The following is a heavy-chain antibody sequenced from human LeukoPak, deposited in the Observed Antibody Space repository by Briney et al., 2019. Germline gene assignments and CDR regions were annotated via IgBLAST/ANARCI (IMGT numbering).Heavy chain of an antibody. J-gene: IGHJ4*02. D-gene: IGHD3-22*01. CDR2: ISSNGGST. V-gene: IGHV3-64D*06. Sequence: GGSLRLSCAASGFTFSSYSLNWVRQAPGKGLDYVSAISSNGGSTYYADSVKGRFTISRDNSKNTLYLQMSSLRAEDTAVYYCVRTMIVAIVLDYWGQGTLVTVSS. CDR1: GFTFSSYS. CDR3: VRTMIVAIVLDY.